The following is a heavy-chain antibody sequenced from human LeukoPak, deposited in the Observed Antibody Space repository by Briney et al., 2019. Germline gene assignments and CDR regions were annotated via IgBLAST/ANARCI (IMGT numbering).Heavy chain of an antibody. V-gene: IGHV1-8*01. CDR3: ARLLDGSYYSDY. CDR1: GYTFSNYG. CDR2: MNPNSGNT. D-gene: IGHD1-26*01. J-gene: IGHJ4*02. Sequence: ASVKVSCKASGYTFSNYGLNWVRQATGPGLEWMGWMNPNSGNTGYAQKFQGRVTITRNTSISTAYMELSSLRSEDTAVYYCARLLDGSYYSDYWGQGTLVTVSS.